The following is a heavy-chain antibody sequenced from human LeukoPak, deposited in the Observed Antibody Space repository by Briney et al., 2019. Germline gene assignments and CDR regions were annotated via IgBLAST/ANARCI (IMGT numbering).Heavy chain of an antibody. CDR3: SKASYYVLPCFDS. CDR1: GFTVSSNY. D-gene: IGHD3-10*02. J-gene: IGHJ4*02. Sequence: GGSLRLSCAASGFTVSSNYMSWVRQAPGKGLEWVSGINDSGGGTYYADSVKGRFTISRDNSKNTLYLQMNSLRVEDTAVYYCSKASYYVLPCFDSWGQGTLVTASS. CDR2: INDSGGGT. V-gene: IGHV3-23*01.